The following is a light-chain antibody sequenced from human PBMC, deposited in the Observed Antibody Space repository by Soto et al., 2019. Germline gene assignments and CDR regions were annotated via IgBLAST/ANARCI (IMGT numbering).Light chain of an antibody. CDR3: QQSSTSPMYT. CDR2: AAS. J-gene: IGKJ2*01. CDR1: QSIAFY. Sequence: DIQLTQSPSSLSASVGDRVTITCRASQSIAFYVNWFQQKPGRATRLLIYAASSLQSGVPSRFSGSGSGTDFTLTINSLQPEDSATYYCQQSSTSPMYTFGQGTK. V-gene: IGKV1-39*01.